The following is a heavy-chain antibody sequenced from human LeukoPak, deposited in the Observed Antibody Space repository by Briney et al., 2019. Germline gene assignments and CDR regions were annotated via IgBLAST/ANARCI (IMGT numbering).Heavy chain of an antibody. J-gene: IGHJ5*02. CDR3: AKDRSAAAGTWFDP. D-gene: IGHD6-13*01. CDR2: ISGSGGST. V-gene: IGHV3-23*01. CDR1: GFTYSSYA. Sequence: GGSLRLSCAASGFTYSSYAMSWVRQAPGKGLEWVSAISGSGGSTYYADSVKGRFTISRDNSKNTLYLQMNSLGAEDTAVYYCAKDRSAAAGTWFDPWGQGTLVTVSS.